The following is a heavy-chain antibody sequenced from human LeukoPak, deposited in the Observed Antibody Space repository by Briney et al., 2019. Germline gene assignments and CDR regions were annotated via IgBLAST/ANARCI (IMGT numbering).Heavy chain of an antibody. J-gene: IGHJ6*04. D-gene: IGHD3-10*02. V-gene: IGHV3-48*03. CDR1: GFTFSSYE. Sequence: GGSLRLSCAASGFTFSSYEMSWVRQAPGKGLEWVSYISSSVSSTYYADSVKGRFTISRDNAKNSLYLQMNSLRAEDTAVYYCAELGITMIGGVWGKGTTVTISS. CDR2: ISSSVSST. CDR3: AELGITMIGGV.